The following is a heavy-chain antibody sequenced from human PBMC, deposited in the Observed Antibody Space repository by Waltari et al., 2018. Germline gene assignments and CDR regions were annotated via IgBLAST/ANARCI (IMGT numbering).Heavy chain of an antibody. CDR3: ARAREMATIGFDY. Sequence: QVQLVQSGAEVKKPGSSVTVSCTASGGTFSSYAISWVRQAPGQGLEWMGGIIPIFGTANYAQKFQGRVTITTDESTSTAYMELSSLRSEDTAVYYCARAREMATIGFDYWGQGTLVTVSS. D-gene: IGHD5-12*01. J-gene: IGHJ4*02. V-gene: IGHV1-69*05. CDR2: IIPIFGTA. CDR1: GGTFSSYA.